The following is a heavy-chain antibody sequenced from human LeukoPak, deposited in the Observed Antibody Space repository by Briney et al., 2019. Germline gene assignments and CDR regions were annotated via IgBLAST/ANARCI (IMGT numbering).Heavy chain of an antibody. CDR3: ARGVDYYDSSGYYS. Sequence: SETLSLTCAVYGGSFSSYYWSWIRQPPGKGLEWIGYIYYSGSTNYNPSLKSRVTISVDTSKNQFSLKLSSVTAADTAVYYCARGVDYYDSSGYYSWGQGTLVTVSS. D-gene: IGHD3-22*01. CDR2: IYYSGST. CDR1: GGSFSSYY. J-gene: IGHJ4*02. V-gene: IGHV4-59*01.